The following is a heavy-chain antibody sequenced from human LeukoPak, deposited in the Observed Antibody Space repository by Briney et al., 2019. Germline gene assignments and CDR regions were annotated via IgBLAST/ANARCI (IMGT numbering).Heavy chain of an antibody. CDR3: ASIAVAGKKDY. CDR1: GFTFSSYT. Sequence: GRSLRLSCAASGFTFSSYTMHWVRQAPGKGLEWVAVISYDGSNKYYADSVKGRFTISRDDSKNTLYLQMNSLRAEDTAVYYCASIAVAGKKDYWGQGTLVTVSS. J-gene: IGHJ4*02. V-gene: IGHV3-30*04. CDR2: ISYDGSNK. D-gene: IGHD6-19*01.